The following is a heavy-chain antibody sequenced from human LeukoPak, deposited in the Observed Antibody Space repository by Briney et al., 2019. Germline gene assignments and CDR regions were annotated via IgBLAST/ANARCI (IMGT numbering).Heavy chain of an antibody. J-gene: IGHJ5*02. CDR3: AKGATTSPLNWFDP. V-gene: IGHV3-23*01. D-gene: IGHD1-26*01. CDR2: ISASGGST. CDR1: GFTFSSYA. Sequence: PGGSLRLSCAASGFTFSSYAMSWVRQAPMKGLEWVSSISASGGSTYYADSVKGRFTISGDNSKNTLYLQMNNLRAEDTALFYCAKGATTSPLNWFDPWGQGTLVTVSS.